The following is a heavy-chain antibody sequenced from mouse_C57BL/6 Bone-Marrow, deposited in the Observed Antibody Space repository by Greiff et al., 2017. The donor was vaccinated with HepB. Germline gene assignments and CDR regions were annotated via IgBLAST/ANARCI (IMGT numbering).Heavy chain of an antibody. V-gene: IGHV3-1*01. CDR3: ARAIDYFYAMDY. D-gene: IGHD1-1*01. Sequence: EVKLVESGPGMVKPSQSLSLTCTVTGYSITSGYDWHWIRHFPGNKLEWMGYISYSGSTNYNPSLKSRISITHDTSKNHFFLKLNSVTTEDTATYYCARAIDYFYAMDYWGQGTSVTVSS. CDR2: ISYSGST. CDR1: GYSITSGYD. J-gene: IGHJ4*01.